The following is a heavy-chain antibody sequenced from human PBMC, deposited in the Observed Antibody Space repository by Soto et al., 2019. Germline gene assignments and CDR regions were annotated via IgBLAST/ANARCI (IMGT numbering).Heavy chain of an antibody. CDR2: ISYDGSNK. J-gene: IGHJ6*02. CDR3: ARDARYCSSTSCYNGAYYYYGMDV. D-gene: IGHD2-2*02. Sequence: GGSLRLSCAASGFTFSSYAMHWVRQAPGKGLEWVAVISYDGSNKYYADSVKGRFTISRDNSKNTLYLQMNSRRAEDTAVYYCARDARYCSSTSCYNGAYYYYGMDVWGQGTTVTVSS. V-gene: IGHV3-30-3*01. CDR1: GFTFSSYA.